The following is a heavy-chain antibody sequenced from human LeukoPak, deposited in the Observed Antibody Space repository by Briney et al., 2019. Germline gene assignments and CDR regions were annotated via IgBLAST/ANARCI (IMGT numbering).Heavy chain of an antibody. CDR3: ARDLGYIDY. Sequence: GGSLRLSCAASGLTFSDYYMTWVRQAPGKGLEWLSYISGNGHTIYYAASVKGRFSISRDNAKKSVYLQMNSLRAEDTAVYYCARDLGYIDYWGQGTLVTVSS. CDR1: GLTFSDYY. CDR2: ISGNGHTI. V-gene: IGHV3-11*01. J-gene: IGHJ4*02.